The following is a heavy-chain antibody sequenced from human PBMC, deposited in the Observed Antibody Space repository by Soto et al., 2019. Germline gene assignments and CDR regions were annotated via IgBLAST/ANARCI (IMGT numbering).Heavy chain of an antibody. J-gene: IGHJ4*02. CDR1: GFMFKSYV. CDR2: TSYDGNNK. D-gene: IGHD3-16*01. Sequence: QLQLVESGGGVVQPGTSLRLSCTASGFMFKSYVMHWVRQAPGKGLEWVALTSYDGNNKYYGDSVKGRFTVSRDNSKNTLPLQRDSLRPQDTALYYCARWGTTGGFDLWGQGTLVSVSS. V-gene: IGHV3-30*19. CDR3: ARWGTTGGFDL.